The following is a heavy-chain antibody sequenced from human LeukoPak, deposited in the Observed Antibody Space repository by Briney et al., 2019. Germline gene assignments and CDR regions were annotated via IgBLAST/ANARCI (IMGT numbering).Heavy chain of an antibody. CDR2: IAYSGST. CDR1: DASINSNYYY. J-gene: IGHJ4*02. Sequence: SETLSLTCTVSDASINSNYYYRGWIRQPPGKGLEWIGSIAYSGSTFYTPSLKSRVTISADTSKSQFSLKLTSVTAADTAVYYCARHADCLGDCYRNWGRGTLVTVSS. D-gene: IGHD2-21*01. CDR3: ARHADCLGDCYRN. V-gene: IGHV4-39*01.